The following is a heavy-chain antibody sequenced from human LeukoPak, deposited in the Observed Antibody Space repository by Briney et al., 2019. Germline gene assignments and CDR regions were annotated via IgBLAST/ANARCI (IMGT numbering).Heavy chain of an antibody. J-gene: IGHJ4*02. D-gene: IGHD3-10*01. CDR1: GYTFTSYG. CDR3: ARSGHRRYYYASGPDY. V-gene: IGHV1-18*01. Sequence: GASVKVSCKASGYTFTSYGISWVRQAPGQGLEWMGWISAYNGKTNYAQKLQGRVTMTTDTSTSTAYMELRSLRSDDTAVYYCARSGHRRYYYASGPDYWGQGTLVTVSS. CDR2: ISAYNGKT.